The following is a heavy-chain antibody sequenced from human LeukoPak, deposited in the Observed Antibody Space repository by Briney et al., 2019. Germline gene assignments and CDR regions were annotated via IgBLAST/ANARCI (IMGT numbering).Heavy chain of an antibody. D-gene: IGHD3-22*01. CDR1: GFTFNTYE. Sequence: GGSLRLSCAASGFTFNTYEMNWVRQAPGKGLEWVLYISSSGSTIYYADSVKGRFTISRDNAKNSLYLQMNSLRAEDTAVYYCARNYYDSSGYYYHDYWGQGTLVTVSS. J-gene: IGHJ4*02. CDR2: ISSSGSTI. V-gene: IGHV3-48*03. CDR3: ARNYYDSSGYYYHDY.